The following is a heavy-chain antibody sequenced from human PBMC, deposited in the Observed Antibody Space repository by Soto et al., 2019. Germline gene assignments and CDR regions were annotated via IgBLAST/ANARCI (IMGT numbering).Heavy chain of an antibody. V-gene: IGHV4-38-2*02. Sequence: PSETLSLTCTVSGYSVTSGSYWGWFRQPPEKGLEWIGSVYLSGHTYHNPSLMSRVTISIDTSKNQFSLKLTSVTAADTAVYYCARARIVVSGTIVDFWGQGTQVTVSS. CDR2: VYLSGHT. CDR3: ARARIVVSGTIVDF. J-gene: IGHJ4*02. D-gene: IGHD1-7*01. CDR1: GYSVTSGSY.